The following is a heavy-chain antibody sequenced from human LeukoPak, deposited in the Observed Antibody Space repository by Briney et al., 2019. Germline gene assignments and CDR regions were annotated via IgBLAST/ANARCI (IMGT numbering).Heavy chain of an antibody. D-gene: IGHD3-10*01. V-gene: IGHV4-59*01. J-gene: IGHJ4*02. CDR3: ANFDSGGFNY. CDR2: IYCSGST. Sequence: PSETLSLTCTASGDSISRSYWSWIREPPGKGLEWIGYIYCSGSTNYNPSLESRVTISIDTSKNQFSLKLTSVTTADTAVYFCANFDSGGFNYWGQGLLVTVSP. CDR1: GDSISRSY.